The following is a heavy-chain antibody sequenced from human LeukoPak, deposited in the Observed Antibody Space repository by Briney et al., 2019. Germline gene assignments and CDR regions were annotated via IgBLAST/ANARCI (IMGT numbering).Heavy chain of an antibody. CDR1: GFTFSTHD. V-gene: IGHV3-48*04. CDR2: INSRSSTI. Sequence: GGSLRLSCAASGFTFSTHDVNWVRQAPGKGLEWVSFINSRSSTIYYADSVKGRFTISRDNAKNSLYLQMNSLRAEDTADCTSHTGTGDAFRPFHIWGQGTMVTVSS. J-gene: IGHJ3*02. D-gene: IGHD2-21*02. CDR3: HTGTGDAFRPFHI.